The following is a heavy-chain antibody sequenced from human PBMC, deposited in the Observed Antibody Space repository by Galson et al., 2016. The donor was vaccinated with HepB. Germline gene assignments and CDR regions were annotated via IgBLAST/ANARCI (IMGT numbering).Heavy chain of an antibody. J-gene: IGHJ5*02. CDR2: TYYRSKWYN. CDR1: GDSVSSNSVT. D-gene: IGHD2-2*01. Sequence: CAISGDSVSSNSVTWNWIRQSPSRGLEWLGRTYYRSKWYNDYAVSVKSRMTINPDTSKNQFSLKVTSVTAADTAVYYCGRLVSQHCSSTSCYNWFDPWGQGTLVTVSS. CDR3: GRLVSQHCSSTSCYNWFDP. V-gene: IGHV6-1*01.